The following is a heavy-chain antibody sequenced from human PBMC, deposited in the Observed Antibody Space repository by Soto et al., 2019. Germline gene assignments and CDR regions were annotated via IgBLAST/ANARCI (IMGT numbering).Heavy chain of an antibody. CDR2: ISAYNGNT. CDR3: ARDLHGYSYYYGMDV. D-gene: IGHD5-18*01. J-gene: IGHJ6*02. V-gene: IGHV1-18*01. Sequence: QVQLVQSGAEVKKPGASVKVSCKASGYTFTSYGISWVRQAPGQGLEWMGWISAYNGNTNYAQKLQGRVTMTTDTAXXTAYMELRSLRSDDTAVYYCARDLHGYSYYYGMDVWGQGTTVTVSS. CDR1: GYTFTSYG.